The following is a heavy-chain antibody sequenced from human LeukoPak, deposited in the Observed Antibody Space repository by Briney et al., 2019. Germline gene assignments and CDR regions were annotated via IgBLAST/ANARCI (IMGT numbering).Heavy chain of an antibody. J-gene: IGHJ4*02. D-gene: IGHD2/OR15-2a*01. CDR2: ISSSGSTV. Sequence: GGSLRLSCAASGFTFSDYYMSWIRQAPGKGLEWVSCISSSGSTVYYADSVKGRLTISRDNSKNTLYLQMNSLRAEDTAIYYCAREGPRGNSQFDYWGQGTLVTVSS. V-gene: IGHV3-11*04. CDR3: AREGPRGNSQFDY. CDR1: GFTFSDYY.